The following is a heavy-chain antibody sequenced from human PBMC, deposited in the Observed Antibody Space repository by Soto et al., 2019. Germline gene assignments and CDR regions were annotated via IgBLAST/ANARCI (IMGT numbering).Heavy chain of an antibody. CDR1: GGSISSYY. Sequence: QVQLQESGPGLVKPSETLSLTCTVSGGSISSYYWSWIRQPPGKGLEWIGYIYYSGSTNYNPSLKGRVTISVDTSKNQFSLKLSSVTAADTAVYYCARGEYYYDSSGYYFDYWGQGTLVTVSS. J-gene: IGHJ4*02. CDR2: IYYSGST. D-gene: IGHD3-22*01. CDR3: ARGEYYYDSSGYYFDY. V-gene: IGHV4-59*01.